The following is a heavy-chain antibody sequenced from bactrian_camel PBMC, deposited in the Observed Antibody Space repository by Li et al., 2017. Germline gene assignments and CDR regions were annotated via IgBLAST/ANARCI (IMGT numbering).Heavy chain of an antibody. CDR3: ALSLSGPFCRLRGSLFNS. J-gene: IGHJ6*01. CDR2: IYAGRDRP. D-gene: IGHD2*01. Sequence: SCAAAGITGSGTCIAWFREAPGNEREGVAAIYAGRDRPEFPWHAPSVKGRFTISRDNALNAVHLQMNSLSPEDTAMYYCALSLSGPFCRLRGSLFNSWGQGTQVTVS. CDR1: GITGSGTC. V-gene: IGHV3S1*01.